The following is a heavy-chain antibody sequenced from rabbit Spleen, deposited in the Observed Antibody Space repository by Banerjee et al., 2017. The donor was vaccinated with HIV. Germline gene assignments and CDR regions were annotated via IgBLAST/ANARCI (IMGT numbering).Heavy chain of an antibody. V-gene: IGHV1S47*01. Sequence: QEQLVESGGGLVQPGGSLKLSCKASGFDFSDYGVSWVRQAPGKGLEWIGYIDPVFGRPYYASWVNGRFPISSHNAQNTLYLQLNSLTAADTATYFCVRDRANIGGDYGPYYFDLWGPGTLVTVS. J-gene: IGHJ4*01. D-gene: IGHD2-1*01. CDR2: IDPVFGRP. CDR1: GFDFSDYG. CDR3: VRDRANIGGDYGPYYFDL.